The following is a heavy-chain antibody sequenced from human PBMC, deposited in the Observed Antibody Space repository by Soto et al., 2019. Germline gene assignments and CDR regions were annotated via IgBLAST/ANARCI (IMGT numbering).Heavy chain of an antibody. D-gene: IGHD7-27*01. Sequence: EVQLVESGGGLVQPGGSLRLSCAASGFTFSSYWMSWVRQAPGKGLEWVANIKQDGSEKYYVDSVKGRFTISRDNAKNSLYLQMNSLRAEDTAVYYCARRGRSPRNYYYYGMDVWGQGTTVTVSS. CDR3: ARRGRSPRNYYYYGMDV. CDR2: IKQDGSEK. J-gene: IGHJ6*02. V-gene: IGHV3-7*05. CDR1: GFTFSSYW.